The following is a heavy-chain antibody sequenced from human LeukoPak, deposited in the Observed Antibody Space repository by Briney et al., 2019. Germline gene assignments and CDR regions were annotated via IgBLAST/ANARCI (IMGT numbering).Heavy chain of an antibody. CDR2: ISYDGSNK. D-gene: IGHD4-17*01. CDR1: GFTFSSYA. J-gene: IGHJ4*02. CDR3: AKNYGDY. V-gene: IGHV3-30*14. Sequence: GGSLRLSCAASGFTFSSYAMHWVRQAPGKGLEWVAVISYDGSNKYYADSVKGRFTISRDNSKNTLYLQMNSLRAEDTAVYYCAKNYGDYWGQGTLVTVSS.